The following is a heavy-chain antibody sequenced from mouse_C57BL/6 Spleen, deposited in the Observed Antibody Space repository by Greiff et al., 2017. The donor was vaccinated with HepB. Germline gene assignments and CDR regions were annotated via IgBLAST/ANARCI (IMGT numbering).Heavy chain of an antibody. CDR3: ARVYYDYDYAMDY. CDR2: ISYDGSN. Sequence: ESGPGLVKPSQSLSLTCSVTGYSITSGYYWNWIRQFPGNKLEWMGYISYDGSNNYNPSLKNRISITRDTSKNQFFLKLNSVTTEDTATYYCARVYYDYDYAMDYWGQGTSVTVSS. CDR1: GYSITSGYY. J-gene: IGHJ4*01. V-gene: IGHV3-6*01. D-gene: IGHD2-4*01.